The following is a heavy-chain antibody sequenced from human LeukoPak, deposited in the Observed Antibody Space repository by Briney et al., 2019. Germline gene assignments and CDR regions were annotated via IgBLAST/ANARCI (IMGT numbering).Heavy chain of an antibody. J-gene: IGHJ4*02. D-gene: IGHD5-18*01. CDR2: IYSRGNT. CDR3: ARMGYRYGPEHYFDY. CDR1: VASNSSGDDY. Sequence: SETQSLTCSLSVASNSSGDDYCNWIRQVPGKDLERIGYIYSRGNTYYKPSLTTQVNMSLVPSKDQFSMKLSTITAPGRAVHYCARMGYRYGPEHYFDYGGQGTLVTVSS. V-gene: IGHV4-31*01.